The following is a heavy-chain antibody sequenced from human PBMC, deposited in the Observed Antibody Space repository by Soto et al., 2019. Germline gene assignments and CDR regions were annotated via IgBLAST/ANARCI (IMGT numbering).Heavy chain of an antibody. CDR3: ARRPGSWFDP. Sequence: PGETLKISCNASGYSLTTSWIGWVRQMPGKGLEWMGIIFPSDSDTRYSPSFQGQVTISVDKTISTVYLQWSSLKASDTAMYYCARRPGSWFDPWGQGTLVTVSS. D-gene: IGHD3-10*01. CDR2: IFPSDSDT. CDR1: GYSLTTSW. J-gene: IGHJ5*02. V-gene: IGHV5-51*01.